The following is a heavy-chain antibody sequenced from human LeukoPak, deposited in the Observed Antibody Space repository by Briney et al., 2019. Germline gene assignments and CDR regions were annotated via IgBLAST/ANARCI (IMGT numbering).Heavy chain of an antibody. CDR3: ARKDSSGWYGSMSYGMGV. CDR1: GYTFTSYD. Sequence: GASVKVSCKASGYTFTSYDINWVRQATGQGLEWMGWMNPNSGNTGYAQKFQGRVTMTRNTSISTAYMELSSLRSEDTAVYYCARKDSSGWYGSMSYGMGVWGQGTTVTVSS. D-gene: IGHD6-19*01. J-gene: IGHJ6*02. V-gene: IGHV1-8*01. CDR2: MNPNSGNT.